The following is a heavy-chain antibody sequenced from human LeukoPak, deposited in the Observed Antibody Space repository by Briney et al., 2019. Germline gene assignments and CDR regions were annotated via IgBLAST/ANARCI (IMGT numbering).Heavy chain of an antibody. Sequence: GGSLRLSCAASGFTFSSYAMSWVRQAPGKGLEWVSAISGSGGSTYYADSVKGRFTISRDNSKNTLYLQMNSLRAEDTAVYYCAKDDRKDYYYGMDVWGQGTTVAVSS. CDR1: GFTFSSYA. CDR3: AKDDRKDYYYGMDV. J-gene: IGHJ6*02. D-gene: IGHD1-14*01. V-gene: IGHV3-23*01. CDR2: ISGSGGST.